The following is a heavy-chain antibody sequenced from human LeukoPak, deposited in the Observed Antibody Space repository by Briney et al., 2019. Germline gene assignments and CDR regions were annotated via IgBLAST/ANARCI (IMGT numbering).Heavy chain of an antibody. D-gene: IGHD3-16*02. CDR3: AKDGVILAPGVYWYMDV. CDR1: GFTFSSYT. Sequence: QPGGSLRLSCAASGFTFSSYTMSWVRQAPGKGLEWVAFIRNDGAKTYYADSAKGRFTISRDNSRNTLYLQMNSLTAEDTAVFYCAKDGVILAPGVYWYMDVWGRGTTVTVSS. CDR2: IRNDGAKT. J-gene: IGHJ6*03. V-gene: IGHV3-30*02.